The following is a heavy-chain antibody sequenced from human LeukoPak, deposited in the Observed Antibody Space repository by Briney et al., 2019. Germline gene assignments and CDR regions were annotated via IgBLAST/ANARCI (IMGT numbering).Heavy chain of an antibody. CDR1: CGSFSGYY. D-gene: IGHD3-10*02. Sequence: SETLSLTCAVYCGSFSGYYWSWIRQPPGKGLGWIGEINHSGSTNYNPSLKSRVTISVDTSKNQFSLKLSSVTAADTAVYYCARVLGSGGSFDPWGQGTLVTVSS. CDR2: INHSGST. CDR3: ARVLGSGGSFDP. V-gene: IGHV4-34*01. J-gene: IGHJ5*02.